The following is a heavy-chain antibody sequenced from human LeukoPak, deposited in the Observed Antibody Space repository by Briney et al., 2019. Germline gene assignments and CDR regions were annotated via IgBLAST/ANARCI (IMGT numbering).Heavy chain of an antibody. V-gene: IGHV3-33*01. CDR3: VRGVGVSRFNYLDS. CDR2: IWYDASNK. D-gene: IGHD6-13*01. J-gene: IGHJ4*02. Sequence: GGSLRLSCAASGFTFSSFGMHWVRQALDKGLEWVAVIWYDASNKYYADSVKGRFTISRDNSKNTLYLQMNSLRDDDTAVYYCVRGVGVSRFNYLDSWGQGTLVIVSS. CDR1: GFTFSSFG.